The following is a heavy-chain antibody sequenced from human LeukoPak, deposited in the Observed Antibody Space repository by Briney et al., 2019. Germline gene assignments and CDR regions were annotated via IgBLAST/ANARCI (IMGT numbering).Heavy chain of an antibody. CDR3: ARPAVSRWSLDY. V-gene: IGHV3-53*01. Sequence: GGSLRLSCAASGFTVSSNYMSWVRQAPGKGLEWVSVIYSGGSTYYADSVKGRFTISRDNSKNTLYLQMNSLRAEDTAVYYCARPAVSRWSLDYWGQGTLVTVSS. CDR1: GFTVSSNY. D-gene: IGHD6-19*01. CDR2: IYSGGST. J-gene: IGHJ4*02.